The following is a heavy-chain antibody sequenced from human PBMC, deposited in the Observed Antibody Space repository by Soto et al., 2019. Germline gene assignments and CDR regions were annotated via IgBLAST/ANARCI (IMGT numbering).Heavy chain of an antibody. CDR3: AKDLVVGGYCSSTSCYGFDY. CDR1: GFTFDDYA. D-gene: IGHD2-2*01. Sequence: GGSLRLSCAASGFTFDDYAMHWVRQAPGKGLEWVSGISWNSGSIGYADSVKGRFTISRDNAKNSLYLQMNSLRAEDTALYYCAKDLVVGGYCSSTSCYGFDYWGQGTLVTVS. J-gene: IGHJ4*02. V-gene: IGHV3-9*01. CDR2: ISWNSGSI.